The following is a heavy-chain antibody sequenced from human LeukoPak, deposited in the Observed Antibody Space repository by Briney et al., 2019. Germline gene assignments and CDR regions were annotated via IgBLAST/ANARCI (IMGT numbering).Heavy chain of an antibody. CDR2: IYYSGST. D-gene: IGHD4-17*01. CDR1: GGSISSYY. Sequence: SETLSLTCTVSGGSISSYYWSWIRQPPGKGLEWIGYIYYSGSTNYNPSLKSRVTISVDTSKNQFSLKLSSVTAADTAVYYCAGVRGAGGDYFFDYWGQGTLVTVSS. J-gene: IGHJ4*02. V-gene: IGHV4-59*01. CDR3: AGVRGAGGDYFFDY.